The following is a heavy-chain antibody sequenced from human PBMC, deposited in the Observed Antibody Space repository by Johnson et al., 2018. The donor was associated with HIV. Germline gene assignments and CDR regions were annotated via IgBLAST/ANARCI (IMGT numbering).Heavy chain of an antibody. D-gene: IGHD4-17*01. Sequence: QVQLVESGGGVVQPGRSLRLSCAASGFTFSSYGMHWVRQAPGKGLEWVSVIYSGGSTYYADSVKGRFTISRDNSKNSLYLQMNSLRAGDTAVYYCARSSPTVTTGGAFDIWGQGTMVTVSS. CDR1: GFTFSSYG. CDR2: IYSGGST. J-gene: IGHJ3*02. CDR3: ARSSPTVTTGGAFDI. V-gene: IGHV3-NL1*01.